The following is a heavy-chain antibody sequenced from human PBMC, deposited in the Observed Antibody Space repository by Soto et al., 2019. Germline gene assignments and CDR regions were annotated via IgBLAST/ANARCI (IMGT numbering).Heavy chain of an antibody. CDR1: GFTFSDHY. V-gene: IGHV3-72*01. D-gene: IGHD5-12*01. CDR3: ARSAGDGYTPYYFDY. J-gene: IGHJ4*02. Sequence: PGGSLRLSCAASGFTFSDHYMDWVRQAPGKGLEWVGRTRNKANSYTTEYAASVKGRFTIPRDDSKNSLYLQMNSLKTEDTAVYYCARSAGDGYTPYYFDYWGQGTLVTVSS. CDR2: TRNKANSYTT.